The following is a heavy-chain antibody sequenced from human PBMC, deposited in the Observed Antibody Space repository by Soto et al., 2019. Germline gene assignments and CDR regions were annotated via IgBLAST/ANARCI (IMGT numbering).Heavy chain of an antibody. J-gene: IGHJ6*02. CDR2: IVVGSGNT. CDR1: GFTFTSSA. CDR3: GAEGGYYDSSGYYVDYGMDV. D-gene: IGHD3-22*01. V-gene: IGHV1-58*01. Sequence: ASVKVSCKASGFTFTSSAVQWVRQARGQRLEWIGWIVVGSGNTNYAQKFQERVTITRDMSTSTAYMELSSLRSEDTAVYYCGAEGGYYDSSGYYVDYGMDVWGQGTTVTVSS.